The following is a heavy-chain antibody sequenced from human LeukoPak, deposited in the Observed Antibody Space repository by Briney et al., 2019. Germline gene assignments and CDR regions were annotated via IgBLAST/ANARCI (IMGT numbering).Heavy chain of an antibody. CDR2: IHGSGIT. V-gene: IGHV4-4*07. D-gene: IGHD6-19*01. CDR1: GGSISSHY. J-gene: IGHJ3*02. CDR3: ARKGYSSGWYQDAFDI. Sequence: SETLSLTCTVSGGSISSHYWSWMRQPAGKGLEWIGRIHGSGITNYNASLKSRVIMSVDTSKNQFSLRLSSVTAADTAVYYCARKGYSSGWYQDAFDIWGQGTMVTVSS.